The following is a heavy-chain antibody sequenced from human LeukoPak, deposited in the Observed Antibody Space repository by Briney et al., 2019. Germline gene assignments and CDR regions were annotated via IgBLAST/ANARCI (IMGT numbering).Heavy chain of an antibody. Sequence: GGSLRLSCAASGFTFSSYAMHWVRQAPGKGLEWVAVISYDGSNKYYADSVKGRFTISRDNSKNTPYLQMNSLRAEDTAVYYCARDGANTYYYDSSGYYYFDYWGQGTLVTVSS. D-gene: IGHD3-22*01. J-gene: IGHJ4*02. CDR2: ISYDGSNK. CDR3: ARDGANTYYYDSSGYYYFDY. CDR1: GFTFSSYA. V-gene: IGHV3-30*04.